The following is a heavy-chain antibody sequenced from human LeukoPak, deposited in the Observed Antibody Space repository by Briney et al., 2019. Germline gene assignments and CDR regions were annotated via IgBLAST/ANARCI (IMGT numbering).Heavy chain of an antibody. V-gene: IGHV4-59*01. CDR3: ASYKRMTGYYTVDY. CDR1: GGSITSYY. J-gene: IGHJ4*02. Sequence: SETLSLTCTVSGGSITSYYWIWIRPPLRKGLEWIGFIHHSGSSNYNPSPQSRVTMSVDTSKNQFSLRLGSVTAADTAVYYCASYKRMTGYYTVDYWGQGTLVTVSS. D-gene: IGHD3/OR15-3a*01. CDR2: IHHSGSS.